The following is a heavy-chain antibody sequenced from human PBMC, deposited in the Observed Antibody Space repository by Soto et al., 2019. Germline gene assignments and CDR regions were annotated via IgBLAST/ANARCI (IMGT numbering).Heavy chain of an antibody. CDR2: IYHSGST. V-gene: IGHV4-38-2*02. CDR1: GYSISSGYY. CDR3: ARDGSDSYGLDV. J-gene: IGHJ6*02. D-gene: IGHD3-10*01. Sequence: SETLSLTCAVSGYSISSGYYWGWIRQPPGKGLEWIGSIYHSGSTYYNPSLKSRVTISVDTSKNQFSLRLNSVTAADTAVYYCARDGSDSYGLDVWGQGTTVTVSS.